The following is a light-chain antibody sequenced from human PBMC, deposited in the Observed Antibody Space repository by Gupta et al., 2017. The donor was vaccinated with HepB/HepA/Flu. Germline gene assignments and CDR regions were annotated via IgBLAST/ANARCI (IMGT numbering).Light chain of an antibody. CDR3: QTWDTGIRV. Sequence: QLVLTQSPSASASLGASVKLTCTLSSGHSIYAIAWHQQQPEKGPRYLMKLNSDGSHTKGDGIPDRFSGSSSGAERYLTISSIQSEDEDDYYCQTWDTGIRVFGGGTKLTVL. V-gene: IGLV4-69*01. CDR2: LNSDGSH. J-gene: IGLJ3*02. CDR1: SGHSIYA.